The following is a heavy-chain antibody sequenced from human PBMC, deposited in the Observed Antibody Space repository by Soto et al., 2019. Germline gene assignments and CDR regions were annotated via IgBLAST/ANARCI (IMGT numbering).Heavy chain of an antibody. V-gene: IGHV3-23*01. J-gene: IGHJ4*02. CDR1: GFTFSSYA. CDR2: ISGSGGST. Sequence: GGSLRLSCAASGFTFSSYAMSWVRQAPGKGLEWVSAISGSGGSTYYADSVKGRFTISRDNSKNTLYLQMNSLRAEDTAVYYCAKAGSNRTQARTNYDYIWGSYRYPTDYYFDYWGQGTLVTVSS. D-gene: IGHD3-16*02. CDR3: AKAGSNRTQARTNYDYIWGSYRYPTDYYFDY.